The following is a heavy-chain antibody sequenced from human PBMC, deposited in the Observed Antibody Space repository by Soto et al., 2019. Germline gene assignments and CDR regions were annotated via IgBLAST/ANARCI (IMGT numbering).Heavy chain of an antibody. V-gene: IGHV1-58*02. J-gene: IGHJ4*02. CDR2: IVVGSGNT. CDR3: VLCTTTSCYGKFDY. CDR1: GLTFSNSA. D-gene: IGHD2-2*01. Sequence: QMQLVQSGPEVKKPGTSVKVSCKASGLTFSNSAIQWMRQARGERLEWIGWIVVGSGNTNYAQKIQERVTIIRDMSTSTSYMELSSLTSEDTAVYYCVLCTTTSCYGKFDYWGQGTLVTVSS.